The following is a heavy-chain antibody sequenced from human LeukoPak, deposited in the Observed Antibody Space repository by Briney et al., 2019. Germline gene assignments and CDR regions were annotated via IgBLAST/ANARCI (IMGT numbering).Heavy chain of an antibody. CDR3: ARDISIPGYSSYDAFDI. D-gene: IGHD6-13*01. Sequence: GGSLRLSCAASGFTFSSYWMSWVHQAPGKGLEWVANIKQDGSEKYYVDSVKGRFTISRDNAKNSLYLQMNSLRAEDTAVYYCARDISIPGYSSYDAFDIWGQGTMVTVSS. CDR1: GFTFSSYW. CDR2: IKQDGSEK. J-gene: IGHJ3*02. V-gene: IGHV3-7*01.